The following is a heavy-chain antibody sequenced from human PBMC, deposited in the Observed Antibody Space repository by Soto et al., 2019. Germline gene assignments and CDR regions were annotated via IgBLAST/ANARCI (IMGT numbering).Heavy chain of an antibody. CDR3: ARAGGRYAITAYDV. CDR1: GVSINSYY. J-gene: IGHJ3*01. V-gene: IGHV4-59*01. Sequence: QVQLQESGPGLVKPSETLSLICAGSGVSINSYYWSWIRQPPGKALEWIGYIYYSGTTNYNPSLKSRVTISVDTSTNQFSLRLSSVTAADTAVYYCARAGGRYAITAYDVWGPGTLVTVSS. CDR2: IYYSGTT. D-gene: IGHD1-26*01.